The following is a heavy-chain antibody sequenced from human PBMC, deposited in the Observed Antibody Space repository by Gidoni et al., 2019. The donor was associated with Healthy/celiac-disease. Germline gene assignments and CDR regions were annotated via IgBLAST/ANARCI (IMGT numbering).Heavy chain of an antibody. D-gene: IGHD3-22*01. CDR1: VGSISSGGYY. Sequence: QVQLQESGPGLLKPSQTLSLTCTVSVGSISSGGYYWSWIRQHPGKGLEWIGYIYYSGSTYYNPSLKSRVTISVDTSKNQFSLKLSSVTAADTAVYYCARDYYDSSGYYSPSAYWYFDLWGRGTLVTVSS. CDR3: ARDYYDSSGYYSPSAYWYFDL. CDR2: IYYSGST. J-gene: IGHJ2*01. V-gene: IGHV4-31*03.